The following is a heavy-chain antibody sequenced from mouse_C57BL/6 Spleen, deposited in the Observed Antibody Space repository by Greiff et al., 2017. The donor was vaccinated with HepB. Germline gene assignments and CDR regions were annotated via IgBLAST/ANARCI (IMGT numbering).Heavy chain of an antibody. CDR3: ARGGPYYFDD. Sequence: QVQLQPSGPELVTPGASVKLSCKASGYTFTSYDITWVKQRPGQGLEWIGWIYPRDGSTKYNEKFKGKATLTVDTSSSTAYMERHSLPSEDSAVYFGARGGPYYFDDWGQGTTLTVSS. V-gene: IGHV1-85*01. CDR1: GYTFTSYD. J-gene: IGHJ2*01. CDR2: IYPRDGST.